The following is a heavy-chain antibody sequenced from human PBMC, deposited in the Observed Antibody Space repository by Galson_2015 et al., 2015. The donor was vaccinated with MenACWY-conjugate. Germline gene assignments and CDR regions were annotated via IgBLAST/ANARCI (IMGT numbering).Heavy chain of an antibody. CDR1: GFTFSNAW. CDR3: TTGIYGITSPVRDY. D-gene: IGHD3-10*01. CDR2: LKSKTYGGTT. J-gene: IGHJ4*02. Sequence: SLRLSCAASGFTFSNAWMSWVRQAPGKGLEWVGRLKSKTYGGTTDYAAPVKGRFTISRDDSKNTLFLQMNGLKIEDTAVYYCTTGIYGITSPVRDYWGQGTMVIVSS. V-gene: IGHV3-15*01.